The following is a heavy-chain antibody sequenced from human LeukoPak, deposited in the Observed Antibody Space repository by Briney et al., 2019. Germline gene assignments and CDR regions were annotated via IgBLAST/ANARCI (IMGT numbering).Heavy chain of an antibody. CDR3: VRRSHCTGDSCYPV. CDR1: GDSMTSSNHY. D-gene: IGHD2-15*01. J-gene: IGHJ6*02. CDR2: IYYGGST. Sequence: PSETLSLTCTVSGDSMTSSNHYWVWIRQPPGKGLEWIGSIYYGGSTYYNPSLKSRVTISQDTSKNQFSLKVNTVTAADTAVYHCVRRSHCTGDSCYPVWGQGTTVTVSS. V-gene: IGHV4-39*01.